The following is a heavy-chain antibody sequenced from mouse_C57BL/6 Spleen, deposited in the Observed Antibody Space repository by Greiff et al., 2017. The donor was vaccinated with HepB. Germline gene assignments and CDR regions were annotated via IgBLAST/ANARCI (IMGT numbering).Heavy chain of an antibody. CDR3: ARGGRVYYFDY. V-gene: IGHV1-76*01. J-gene: IGHJ2*01. CDR2: IYPGSGNT. CDR1: GYTFTDYY. D-gene: IGHD3-3*01. Sequence: VQLQQSGAELVRPGASVKLSCKASGYTFTDYYINWVKQRPGQGLEWIARIYPGSGNTYYNEKFKGKATLTAEKSSSTAYMQLSSLTSEDSAVYFCARGGRVYYFDYWGQGTTLTVSS.